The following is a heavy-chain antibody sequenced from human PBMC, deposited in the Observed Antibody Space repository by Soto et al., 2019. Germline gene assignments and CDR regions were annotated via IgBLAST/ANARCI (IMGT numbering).Heavy chain of an antibody. Sequence: QLQLQESGPGLVKPSETLSLTCTVSGGSISSSSYYWGWIRQPPGKGLEWIGSIYYSGSTYYNPSLTSWVTISVDTSKNQFSLKLSSVTAADTAVYYCARRGSGSYSDYWGQGTLVTVSS. CDR2: IYYSGST. CDR3: ARRGSGSYSDY. CDR1: GGSISSSSYY. J-gene: IGHJ4*02. V-gene: IGHV4-39*01. D-gene: IGHD3-10*01.